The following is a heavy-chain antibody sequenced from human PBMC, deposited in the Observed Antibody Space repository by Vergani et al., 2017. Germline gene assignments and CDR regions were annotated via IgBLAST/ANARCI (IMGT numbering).Heavy chain of an antibody. Sequence: EVQLLESGGGLVQPGGSLRLSCAASGFTFSSYAMSWVRQAPGKGLEWVSSISSSSSYIYYADSVQGRFTISRDNAKNLLCLQMNSLRAEDTAVYYCARDSDVDCSSTSCVNDCYYYGMDVWGQGTTVTVSS. CDR3: ARDSDVDCSSTSCVNDCYYYGMDV. V-gene: IGHV3-21*01. J-gene: IGHJ6*02. D-gene: IGHD2-2*01. CDR1: GFTFSSYA. CDR2: ISSSSSYI.